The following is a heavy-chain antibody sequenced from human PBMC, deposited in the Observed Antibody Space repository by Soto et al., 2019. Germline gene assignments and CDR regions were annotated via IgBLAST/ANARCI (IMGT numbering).Heavy chain of an antibody. D-gene: IGHD4-17*01. CDR1: GFTFSSYA. J-gene: IGHJ5*02. CDR2: VSYSGGNT. CDR3: SNGGGDYSWFYP. V-gene: IGHV3-23*01. Sequence: EVQVLQSGGGLVQPGGSLRLSCAASGFTFSSYAMSWVRQAPGKGLEWVSTVSYSGGNTYYADSVKGRFSISRDNSWNTLDLQMDSLRGKDTAIYYWSNGGGDYSWFYPWGQGTLVTVSS.